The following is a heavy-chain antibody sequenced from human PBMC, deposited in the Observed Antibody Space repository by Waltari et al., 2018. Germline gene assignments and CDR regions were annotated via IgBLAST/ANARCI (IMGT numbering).Heavy chain of an antibody. CDR2: ITPNFGTA. CDR1: GGTFSSYA. J-gene: IGHJ4*02. Sequence: QVQLVQSGAEVKKPGSSVKVSCKASGGTFSSYAISWVRQAPGQGLGWMGGITPNFGTANYAPRCQCRVTITADESTSTAYMELSSLRSEDTAVYYCARTPDYVDYPFDYWGQGTLVTVSS. CDR3: ARTPDYVDYPFDY. V-gene: IGHV1-69*01. D-gene: IGHD4-17*01.